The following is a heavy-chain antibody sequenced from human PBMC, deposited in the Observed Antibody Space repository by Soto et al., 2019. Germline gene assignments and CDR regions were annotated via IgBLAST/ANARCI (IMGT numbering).Heavy chain of an antibody. J-gene: IGHJ6*02. CDR3: ARGTIFDYYGMDV. Sequence: QVQLQESGPGLVKPSETLSLTCTVSGGSISSYYWSWIRQPPGKGLEWIGYIYYSGSTNYNPSLKSRVNISVDTSKNQFSLKLSSVTAADTAVYYCARGTIFDYYGMDVWGQGTTVTVSS. D-gene: IGHD3-3*01. CDR1: GGSISSYY. CDR2: IYYSGST. V-gene: IGHV4-59*01.